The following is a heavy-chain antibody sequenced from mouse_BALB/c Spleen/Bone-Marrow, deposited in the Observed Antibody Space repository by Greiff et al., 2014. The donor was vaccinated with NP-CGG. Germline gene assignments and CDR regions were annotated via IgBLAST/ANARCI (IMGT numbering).Heavy chain of an antibody. Sequence: EVQLQQSGAELVKPGDSVKLSCTASGFNIKDIYMHWVKQRPEQGLEWIGRIDPANGDTKYDPKFQGKATITADTSSNTAYLHLSSLTSEDTAVYYCARDYGPFDYWGQGTTLTVSS. D-gene: IGHD1-2*01. CDR3: ARDYGPFDY. J-gene: IGHJ2*01. CDR1: GFNIKDIY. CDR2: IDPANGDT. V-gene: IGHV14-3*02.